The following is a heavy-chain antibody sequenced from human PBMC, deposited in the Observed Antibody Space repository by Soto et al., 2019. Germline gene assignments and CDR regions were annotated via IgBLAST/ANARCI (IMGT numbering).Heavy chain of an antibody. J-gene: IGHJ4*02. CDR2: ISAYNGNT. Sequence: EASVKVSCKASGYTFTIYGISWVRQAPGQGLEWMGWISAYNGNTNYAQKLQGRVTMTTDTSTSTAYMELRSLRSDDTAVYYCARDPGYGRNYYFDYWGQGTLVTVSS. CDR1: GYTFTIYG. V-gene: IGHV1-18*01. D-gene: IGHD5-12*01. CDR3: ARDPGYGRNYYFDY.